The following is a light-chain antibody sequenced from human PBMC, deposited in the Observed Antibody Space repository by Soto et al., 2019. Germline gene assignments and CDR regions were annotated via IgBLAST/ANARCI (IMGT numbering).Light chain of an antibody. CDR2: GAS. V-gene: IGKV3-20*01. CDR1: QSVSSSY. CDR3: QQSGSSPLLT. J-gene: IGKJ4*01. Sequence: EIVLTQSPGTLSLSPGERATLSCRASQSVSSSYLAWYQQKPGQAPRLLIYGASSRTTGIPDRSSGSGSGTDFTLTISRLAPDDFAVYYCQQSGSSPLLTFGGGTKVESK.